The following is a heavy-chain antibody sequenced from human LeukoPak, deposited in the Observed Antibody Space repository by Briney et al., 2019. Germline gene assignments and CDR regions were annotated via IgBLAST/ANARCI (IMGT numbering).Heavy chain of an antibody. D-gene: IGHD1-26*01. V-gene: IGHV3-11*04. CDR2: ISSSGSTI. CDR1: GFTFSDYY. CDR3: ARDTSGSSLNWFDP. Sequence: GGFLRLSCAASGFTFSDYYMSWIRQAPGKGLEWVSYISSSGSTIYYADSVKGRFTISRDNAKNSLYLQVNSLRAEDTAVYYCARDTSGSSLNWFDPWGQGTLVTVSS. J-gene: IGHJ5*02.